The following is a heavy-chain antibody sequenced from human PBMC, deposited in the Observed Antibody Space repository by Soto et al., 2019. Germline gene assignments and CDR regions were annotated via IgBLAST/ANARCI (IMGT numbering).Heavy chain of an antibody. Sequence: GGSLRLSCAASGFTFSSYSMNWVRQAPGKGLEWVSSISSSSSYVYYADSVKGRFTISRDNAKNSLYLQMNSLRAEDTAVYYCARGLYCSSTSCYYGIDYWGQGTLVTV. CDR2: ISSSSSYV. CDR3: ARGLYCSSTSCYYGIDY. D-gene: IGHD2-2*01. CDR1: GFTFSSYS. V-gene: IGHV3-21*01. J-gene: IGHJ4*02.